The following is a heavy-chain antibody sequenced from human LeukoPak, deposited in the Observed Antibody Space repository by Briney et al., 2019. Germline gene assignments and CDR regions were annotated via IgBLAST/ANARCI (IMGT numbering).Heavy chain of an antibody. CDR1: GFSFSSYT. CDR3: AREDSGNYYFDF. V-gene: IGHV3-23*01. Sequence: GGSLRLSCAASGFSFSSYTMSWVRQAPGKGLEWVSAISGSGGFPYYADSVKGRFTISRDNSKNTLFLQMNSLRAEDTAVYYCAREDSGNYYFDFWGQGTLVTVSS. D-gene: IGHD1-26*01. CDR2: ISGSGGFP. J-gene: IGHJ4*02.